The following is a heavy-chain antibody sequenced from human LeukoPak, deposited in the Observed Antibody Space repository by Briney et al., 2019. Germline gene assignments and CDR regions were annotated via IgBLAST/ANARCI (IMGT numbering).Heavy chain of an antibody. CDR1: GYSFNTYW. J-gene: IGHJ3*01. CDR2: IYPGDSDT. CDR3: ARRDARHDAFDV. V-gene: IGHV5-51*01. Sequence: GESLKIPCKGSGYSFNTYWIGWVRQMPGKGLEWMGIIYPGDSDTRYRPSFQGQVTISADKSISTAYLQWRSLKASDTAMYYCARRDARHDAFDVWGQGTMVTVAS.